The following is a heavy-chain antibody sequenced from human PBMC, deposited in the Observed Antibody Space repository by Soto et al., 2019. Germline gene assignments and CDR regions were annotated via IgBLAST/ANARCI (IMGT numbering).Heavy chain of an antibody. Sequence: GESLKISCKGSGYSFTSYWISWVRQMPGKGLEWMGRIDPSDSYTNYSPSFQGHVTISADKSISTAYLQWSSLKASDTAMYYCARIRRELELQGRYYYYGMDVWGQGTTVTVSS. V-gene: IGHV5-10-1*01. CDR3: ARIRRELELQGRYYYYGMDV. J-gene: IGHJ6*02. CDR1: GYSFTSYW. CDR2: IDPSDSYT. D-gene: IGHD1-7*01.